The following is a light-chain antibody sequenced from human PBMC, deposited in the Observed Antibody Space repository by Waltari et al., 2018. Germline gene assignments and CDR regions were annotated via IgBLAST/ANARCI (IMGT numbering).Light chain of an antibody. CDR3: SSYTSSSTLV. CDR1: SSDVGGYNY. V-gene: IGLV2-14*03. Sequence: QSALTQPASVSGSPGQSITISCTGTSSDVGGYNYVSWYQQHPGKAPKRMIYDVSNRPSGGSNRFSGSKSGNTASLTISGLHAEDEADYYCSSYTSSSTLVFGGGTKLTVL. J-gene: IGLJ2*01. CDR2: DVS.